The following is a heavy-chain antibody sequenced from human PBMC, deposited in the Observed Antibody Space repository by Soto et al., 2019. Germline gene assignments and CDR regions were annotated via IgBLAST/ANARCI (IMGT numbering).Heavy chain of an antibody. Sequence: GGSLRLSCAASGFTVSSKYMSWVRQAPGKGLEWVSVIWSAGLIYYADSVRGRFTISRDISKNILYLEMTGLTADDTAVYYCAREAPMDVWGQGTPVTVSS. J-gene: IGHJ6*02. CDR3: AREAPMDV. V-gene: IGHV3-53*01. CDR1: GFTVSSKY. CDR2: IWSAGLI.